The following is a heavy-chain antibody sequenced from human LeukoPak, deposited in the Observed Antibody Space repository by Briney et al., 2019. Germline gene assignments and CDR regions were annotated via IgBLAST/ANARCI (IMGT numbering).Heavy chain of an antibody. Sequence: KTSETLSLTCTVSGGSISSGGYYWSWIRQHPGKGLEWIGYIYYSGSTYYNPSLKSRVTISVDTSKNQFSLKLSSVTAADTAVYYCARDSDGARPGYYYGMDVWGQGTTVTVSS. CDR3: ARDSDGARPGYYYGMDV. J-gene: IGHJ6*02. CDR2: IYYSGST. D-gene: IGHD6-6*01. V-gene: IGHV4-31*03. CDR1: GGSISSGGYY.